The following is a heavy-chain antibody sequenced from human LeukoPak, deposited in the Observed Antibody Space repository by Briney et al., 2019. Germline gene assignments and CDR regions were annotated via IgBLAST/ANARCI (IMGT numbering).Heavy chain of an antibody. V-gene: IGHV3-21*01. J-gene: IGHJ4*02. Sequence: GGSLRLSCAASGFTFSSYWMHWVRQAPGKGLEWVSSIGSSSSYISYADSVKGRFTISRDNAKNSLDLQMNSLRAEDTAVYYCAIDRYSSGWYTFDYWGQGTLVTVSS. CDR3: AIDRYSSGWYTFDY. CDR1: GFTFSSYW. D-gene: IGHD6-19*01. CDR2: IGSSSSYI.